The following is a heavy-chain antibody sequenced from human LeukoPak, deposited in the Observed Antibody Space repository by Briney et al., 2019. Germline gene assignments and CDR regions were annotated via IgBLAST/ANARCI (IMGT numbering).Heavy chain of an antibody. CDR1: GFTFNDYW. CDR3: ARAIGIWSGHSY. D-gene: IGHD3-3*01. J-gene: IGHJ4*02. CDR2: IKKDGSET. V-gene: IGHV3-7*04. Sequence: GGSLRLSCAASGFTFNDYWMGWVRQAPGKGLEWVADIKKDGSETHYVGSVRGRFTISRDNAKNSLYLQMNSPRVEDTAVYYCARAIGIWSGHSYWGQGTLVTVSS.